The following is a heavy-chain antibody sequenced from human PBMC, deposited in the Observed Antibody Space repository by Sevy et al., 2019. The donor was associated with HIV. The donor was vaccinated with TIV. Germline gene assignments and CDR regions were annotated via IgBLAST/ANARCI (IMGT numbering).Heavy chain of an antibody. J-gene: IGHJ4*02. CDR3: ARVTVRGFDY. V-gene: IGHV3-53*01. Sequence: GGSLRLSCTASGFTVSSNYMSWVRQAPGKGLEWVSVLYSGGSTYYADSVKGRFTISRDNSKITLYLQMNSLRAEDTAVYYCARVTVRGFDYWGQGTLVTVSS. D-gene: IGHD3-10*01. CDR1: GFTVSSNY. CDR2: LYSGGST.